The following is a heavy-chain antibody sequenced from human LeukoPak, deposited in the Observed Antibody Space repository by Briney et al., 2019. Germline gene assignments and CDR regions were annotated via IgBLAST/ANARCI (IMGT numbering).Heavy chain of an antibody. Sequence: PSETLSLTCTVSPGSISGYYWSWIRQPPGKGLEWIGYIYYSGSTNYNPSLKSRVTILVDTSKNQFSLKLSSVTAADTAVYYCATYGDSRFDYWGQGTLVTVSS. J-gene: IGHJ4*02. CDR3: ATYGDSRFDY. CDR2: IYYSGST. CDR1: PGSISGYY. D-gene: IGHD4-17*01. V-gene: IGHV4-59*01.